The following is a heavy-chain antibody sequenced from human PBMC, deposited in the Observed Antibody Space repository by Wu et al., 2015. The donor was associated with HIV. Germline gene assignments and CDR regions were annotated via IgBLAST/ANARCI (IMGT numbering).Heavy chain of an antibody. Sequence: QVQLVQSGAEVKKPGASVKVSCKASGYTFTSYDINWVRQATGQGLEWMGWMNPNSGNTGYAQKFQGRVTMTRNTSISTAYMELSRLRSDDTAVYYCASATGTYAWFDPWGQGTLVTVSS. D-gene: IGHD1-7*01. CDR3: ASATGTYAWFDP. CDR1: GYTFTSYD. CDR2: MNPNSGNT. J-gene: IGHJ5*02. V-gene: IGHV1-8*01.